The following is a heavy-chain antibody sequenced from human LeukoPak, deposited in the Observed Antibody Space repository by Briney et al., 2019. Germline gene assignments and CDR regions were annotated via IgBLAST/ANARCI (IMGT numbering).Heavy chain of an antibody. CDR2: IYPDDSDT. Sequence: GASLQISCEGSGSLFNAYWIAWGRELPGKRLEWMGIIYPDDSDTRYSPSFQGQGTISADKSVRPAYLQWSSLEASDTAMYYCARPNITSYYDSRGYDAFDVWGQGTMVTVSS. V-gene: IGHV5-51*01. J-gene: IGHJ3*01. CDR3: ARPNITSYYDSRGYDAFDV. D-gene: IGHD3-22*01. CDR1: GSLFNAYW.